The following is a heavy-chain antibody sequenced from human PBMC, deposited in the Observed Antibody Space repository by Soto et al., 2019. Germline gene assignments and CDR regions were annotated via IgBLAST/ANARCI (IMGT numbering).Heavy chain of an antibody. Sequence: GESLKISCKGSGYSFTSYWIGWVRQMPGKGLEWMGIIYPGDSDTGYSPSFQGQVTISADKSISTAYLQWSSLKASDTAMYYCARLLQTTVYYYYGMDVWGQGTTVTVSS. CDR3: ARLLQTTVYYYYGMDV. V-gene: IGHV5-51*01. CDR1: GYSFTSYW. D-gene: IGHD4-17*01. CDR2: IYPGDSDT. J-gene: IGHJ6*02.